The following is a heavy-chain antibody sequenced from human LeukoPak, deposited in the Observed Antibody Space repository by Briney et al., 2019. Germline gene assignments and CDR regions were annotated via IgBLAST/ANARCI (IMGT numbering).Heavy chain of an antibody. Sequence: PGGSLSLSCAASGFTVSSNYMSWVRQAPGKGLEWVSVIYSGGSTYYADSVKGRFTISRHNSKNTLYLQMNSLRAEDTAVYYCARTAESGGFYYYGMDVWGQGTTVTVSS. CDR1: GFTVSSNY. V-gene: IGHV3-53*04. CDR3: ARTAESGGFYYYGMDV. J-gene: IGHJ6*02. D-gene: IGHD3-16*01. CDR2: IYSGGST.